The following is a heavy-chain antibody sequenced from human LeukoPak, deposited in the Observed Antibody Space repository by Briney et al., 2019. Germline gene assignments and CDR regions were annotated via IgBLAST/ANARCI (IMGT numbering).Heavy chain of an antibody. CDR3: ARVFGSLGSSWYRYYYGMDV. Sequence: GGSLRLSCAASGFTFSSYGMNWVRQAPGKGLEWVSSISSSSSYIYYADSVKGRFTISRDNAKNALHLQMNSLRAEDTAVYYCARVFGSLGSSWYRYYYGMDVWGQGTTVTVSS. J-gene: IGHJ6*02. V-gene: IGHV3-21*01. D-gene: IGHD6-13*01. CDR1: GFTFSSYG. CDR2: ISSSSSYI.